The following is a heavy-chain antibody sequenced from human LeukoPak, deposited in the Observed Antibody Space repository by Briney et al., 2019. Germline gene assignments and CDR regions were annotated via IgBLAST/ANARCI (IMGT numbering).Heavy chain of an antibody. CDR1: GYSFPSHW. V-gene: IGHV5-51*01. J-gene: IGHJ4*02. CDR2: IYPGDSDT. D-gene: IGHD3-3*01. Sequence: GESLKISCKGSGYSFPSHWIGWVRQMPGKGLEWMGIIYPGDSDTRYSPSFQGQVTISADKSISTAYLQWSSLKASDTAMYYCARAYYDFWSGYPYYFDYWGQGTLVTVSS. CDR3: ARAYYDFWSGYPYYFDY.